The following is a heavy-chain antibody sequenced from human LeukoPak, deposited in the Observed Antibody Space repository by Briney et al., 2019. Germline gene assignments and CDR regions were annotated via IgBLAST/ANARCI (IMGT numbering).Heavy chain of an antibody. CDR1: GGSISNYY. CDR2: IYYSGST. D-gene: IGHD3-10*01. CDR3: ARGGYYGSGNDFRFDH. Sequence: PSETLSLTCTASGGSISNYYWSWIRQPPGKGLEWIGYIYYSGSTYFKPSLKSRVTISVDTSKNQFSLKLSSVTAADTAVYYCARGGYYGSGNDFRFDHWGQGTLVTVSS. J-gene: IGHJ5*02. V-gene: IGHV4-59*01.